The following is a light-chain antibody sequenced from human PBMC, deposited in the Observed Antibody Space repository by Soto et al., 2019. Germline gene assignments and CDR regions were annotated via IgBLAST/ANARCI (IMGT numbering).Light chain of an antibody. J-gene: IGKJ1*01. Sequence: IVLTHSPGTLSLSPWERATLSFRASQSVSNNYLAWCQQKPGQAPRVIMYGASRRATGIPDRFSGSGSGTDFTLTISRLEPEDFAVYYCQQYGSSGTFGQGTKVDIK. CDR3: QQYGSSGT. CDR2: GAS. V-gene: IGKV3-20*01. CDR1: QSVSNNY.